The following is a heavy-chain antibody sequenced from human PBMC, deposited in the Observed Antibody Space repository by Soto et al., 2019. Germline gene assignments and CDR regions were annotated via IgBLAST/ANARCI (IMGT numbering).Heavy chain of an antibody. D-gene: IGHD3-22*01. J-gene: IGHJ4*02. V-gene: IGHV3-30*18. CDR2: ISYDGSNK. Sequence: GGSLRLSCAASGFTFSSYGIHWVRQAPGKGLEWVALISYDGSNKYYADSVKGRFTISRDNSKNTLYLQMKRLRAEDTAMYYCAKDAPYYYDSRGYYGTFDYWGQGTLVTVSS. CDR3: AKDAPYYYDSRGYYGTFDY. CDR1: GFTFSSYG.